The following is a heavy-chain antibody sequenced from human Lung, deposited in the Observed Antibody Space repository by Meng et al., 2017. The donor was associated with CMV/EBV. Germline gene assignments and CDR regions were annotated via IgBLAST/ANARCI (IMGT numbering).Heavy chain of an antibody. Sequence: GTLSSYASSWVRQAPGQGLEWMGGIIPIFGTANYAQKCQGRVTITTDESTSTAYMELSSLRSEDTAVYYCARVRSRDYGDFYAHFDYWGQGTLVTVSS. CDR1: GTLSSYA. CDR2: IIPIFGTA. J-gene: IGHJ4*02. D-gene: IGHD4-17*01. CDR3: ARVRSRDYGDFYAHFDY. V-gene: IGHV1-69*05.